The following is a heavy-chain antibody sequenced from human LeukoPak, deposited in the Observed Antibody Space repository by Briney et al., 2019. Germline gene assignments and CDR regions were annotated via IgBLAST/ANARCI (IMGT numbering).Heavy chain of an antibody. V-gene: IGHV3-21*04. J-gene: IGHJ2*01. CDR3: AKTNHEHLDYYDSSGSPLDL. D-gene: IGHD3-22*01. CDR2: ISTTSSYI. CDR1: GFTFSTCP. Sequence: GGSLRLSCAASGFTFSTCPMNWVRQAPGKGLEWVSSISTTSSYIYYADSVKGRFTISRDNSKNTLYLQMNSLRAEDTAVYYCAKTNHEHLDYYDSSGSPLDLWGRGTLVTVSS.